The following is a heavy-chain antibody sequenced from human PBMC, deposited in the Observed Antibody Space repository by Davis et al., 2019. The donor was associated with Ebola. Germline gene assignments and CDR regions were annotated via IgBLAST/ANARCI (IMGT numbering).Heavy chain of an antibody. CDR3: ARRDGSSGWYNYYGMDV. CDR2: IYYSGST. D-gene: IGHD6-19*01. CDR1: GGSISSSSYY. J-gene: IGHJ6*02. Sequence: SETLSLTCTVSGGSISSSSYYWGRNRQPPGKGLEWIGSIYYSGSTYYNPSLKSRVTISVDTSKNQFPLKLSAVTAADTAVYYCARRDGSSGWYNYYGMDVWGQGTTVTVSS. V-gene: IGHV4-39*06.